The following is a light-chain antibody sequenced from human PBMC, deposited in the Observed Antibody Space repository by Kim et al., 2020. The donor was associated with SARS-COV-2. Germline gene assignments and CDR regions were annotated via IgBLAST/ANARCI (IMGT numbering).Light chain of an antibody. V-gene: IGKV3-11*01. J-gene: IGKJ4*01. CDR1: QSVGSY. Sequence: EIVLTQSPATLSLSPGERATLSCRASQSVGSYLAWYQQKPGQAPRLLIYDASNRATGIPARFSGSGYGTDFTLAISSLEPEDVAIYYCQQRSHLFGGGKKLDI. CDR2: DAS. CDR3: QQRSHL.